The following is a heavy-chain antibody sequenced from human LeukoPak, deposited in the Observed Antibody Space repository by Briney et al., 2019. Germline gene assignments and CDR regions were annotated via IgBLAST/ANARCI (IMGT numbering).Heavy chain of an antibody. V-gene: IGHV4-38-2*01. CDR1: GYSISSGYY. CDR2: IYHSGST. CDR3: YGSGSYFEWFDP. J-gene: IGHJ5*02. D-gene: IGHD3-10*01. Sequence: SDTLSLTCAVSGYSISSGYYWGWIRQPPGKGLEWIGSIYHSGSTYYNPSLKSRVTISVDTSKYQCSLKLSSVTAADTAVYYCYGSGSYFEWFDPWGQGTLVTVSS.